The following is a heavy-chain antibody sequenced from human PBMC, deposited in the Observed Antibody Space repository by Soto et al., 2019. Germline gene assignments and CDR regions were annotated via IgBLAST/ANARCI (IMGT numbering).Heavy chain of an antibody. CDR3: ANPGSTVTTIFWGMDV. Sequence: GGSLRLSCAASGFTFSSYAMSWVRQAPGKGLEWVSAISGSGGSTYYADSVKGRFTISRDNSKNTLYLQMNSLRAEDTAVYYCANPGSTVTTIFWGMDVWGQGTTVTVSS. J-gene: IGHJ6*02. V-gene: IGHV3-23*01. D-gene: IGHD4-17*01. CDR1: GFTFSSYA. CDR2: ISGSGGST.